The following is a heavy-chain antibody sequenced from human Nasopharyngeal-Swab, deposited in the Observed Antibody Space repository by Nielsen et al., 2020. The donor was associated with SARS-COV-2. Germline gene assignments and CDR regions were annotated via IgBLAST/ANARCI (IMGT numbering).Heavy chain of an antibody. CDR3: ATTAAAAGTSWFDP. J-gene: IGHJ5*02. Sequence: LSLTCAASGFTFSSYAMPWVPQAPGKGLEWLAVISYDGSNKYYADSVKGRFTISRDNSKNTLYLQMNSLRAEDTAVYYCATTAAAAGTSWFDPWGQGTLVTVSS. V-gene: IGHV3-30-3*01. CDR2: ISYDGSNK. D-gene: IGHD6-13*01. CDR1: GFTFSSYA.